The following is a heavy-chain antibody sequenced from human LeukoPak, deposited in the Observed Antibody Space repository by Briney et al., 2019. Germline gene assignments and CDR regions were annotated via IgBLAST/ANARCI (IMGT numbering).Heavy chain of an antibody. J-gene: IGHJ4*02. CDR3: ARAGDYGDYFDY. Sequence: GGSLRPSCAASGFTFSSYSMNWVRQAPGKGLEWVSSISSSSSYIYYADSVKGRFTISRDNAKNSLYLQMNSLRAEDTAVYYCARAGDYGDYFDYWGQGTLVTVSS. V-gene: IGHV3-21*01. CDR1: GFTFSSYS. CDR2: ISSSSSYI. D-gene: IGHD4-17*01.